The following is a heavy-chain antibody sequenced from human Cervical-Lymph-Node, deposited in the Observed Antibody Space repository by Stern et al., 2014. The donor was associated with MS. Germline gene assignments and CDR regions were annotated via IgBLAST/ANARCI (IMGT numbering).Heavy chain of an antibody. CDR3: ARDSSDTWYGPMDS. V-gene: IGHV4-59*01. Sequence: QLQLQESGPGLVKTSETLSLTCTVSGGSIMNYYWSWIRQPPGKALEWIGYIYYSGRTNYNPSLKSRVTISVDTSKNQFSLMLSSVTAADTAVYYCARDSSDTWYGPMDSWGQGTLVTVSS. J-gene: IGHJ4*02. D-gene: IGHD6-13*01. CDR2: IYYSGRT. CDR1: GGSIMNYY.